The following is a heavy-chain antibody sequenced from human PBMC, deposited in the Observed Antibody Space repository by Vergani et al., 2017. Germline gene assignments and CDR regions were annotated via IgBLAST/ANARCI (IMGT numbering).Heavy chain of an antibody. CDR1: DGSTSSSSYC. CDR2: IYRTGLT. Sequence: QVQLQESCPGLVKPSETLSLTCTVSDGSTSSSSYCWDWIRQPPGKGLEWIGSIYRTGLTHFNPSLKSRVTISVDTSNNHFSLRLNSLTAADAAVYYCARRSGIVYDIFSGTQYFFDFWGQGTLVTVSS. CDR3: ARRSGIVYDIFSGTQYFFDF. J-gene: IGHJ4*02. V-gene: IGHV4-39*07. D-gene: IGHD3-9*01.